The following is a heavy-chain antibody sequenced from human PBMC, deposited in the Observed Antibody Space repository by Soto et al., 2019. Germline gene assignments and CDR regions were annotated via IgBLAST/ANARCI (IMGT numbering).Heavy chain of an antibody. D-gene: IGHD1-26*01. J-gene: IGHJ4*02. V-gene: IGHV3-33*01. Sequence: LRLSCAASGFTFSDYGMHWVRQPPGKGLEWLASIWDDGDKKIYGDSVKGRFTASRDNSKGTLYLEMDSLRAEDTAVYYCTTWRSRFNFAYWGQGALVTVSS. CDR2: IWDDGDKK. CDR3: TTWRSRFNFAY. CDR1: GFTFSDYG.